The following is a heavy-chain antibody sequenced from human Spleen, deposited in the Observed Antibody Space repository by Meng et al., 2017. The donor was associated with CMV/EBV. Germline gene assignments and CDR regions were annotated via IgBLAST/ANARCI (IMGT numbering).Heavy chain of an antibody. V-gene: IGHV1-8*01. D-gene: IGHD6-6*01. CDR3: ARGRDIAARPTWDWFDP. CDR1: GYTFTSYD. J-gene: IGHJ5*02. Sequence: ASVKVSCKASGYTFTSYDINWVRQATGQGLEWMGWMNPNSGNTGYAQKFQGRVTMTRNTSISTAYMELSSLRSEDTAVYYCARGRDIAARPTWDWFDPWGQGTLVTVSS. CDR2: MNPNSGNT.